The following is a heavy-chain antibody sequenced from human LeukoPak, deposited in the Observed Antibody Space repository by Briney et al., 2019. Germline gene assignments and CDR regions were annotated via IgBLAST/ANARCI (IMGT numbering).Heavy chain of an antibody. Sequence: TSETLSLTCTVSGGSISGYFWTWIRQPAGKGLEWIGRIYSSGSNNYNPSLKSRVTMSLDTSKNHFSLNLTSVTAADTAVYYCAREPTRGREPTSGRPLDYWGQGTLVTVSS. CDR2: IYSSGSN. V-gene: IGHV4-4*07. J-gene: IGHJ4*02. CDR3: AREPTRGREPTSGRPLDY. D-gene: IGHD5-12*01. CDR1: GGSISGYF.